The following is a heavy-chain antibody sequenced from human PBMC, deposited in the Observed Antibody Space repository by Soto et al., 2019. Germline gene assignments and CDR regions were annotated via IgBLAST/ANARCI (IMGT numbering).Heavy chain of an antibody. V-gene: IGHV3-30*18. CDR3: ANGEGGYYDDSLGY. Sequence: QVQLVESGGGVVQTGRSLRLSCAASGFSFSTYGMHWVRQAPGKGLEWVAVISYDGTTKTYADSVKGRFTISRDNSKNTLYLQMNSLRPDDTAVYYCANGEGGYYDDSLGYWGQGTLVTVSS. J-gene: IGHJ4*02. CDR2: ISYDGTTK. CDR1: GFSFSTYG. D-gene: IGHD3-16*01.